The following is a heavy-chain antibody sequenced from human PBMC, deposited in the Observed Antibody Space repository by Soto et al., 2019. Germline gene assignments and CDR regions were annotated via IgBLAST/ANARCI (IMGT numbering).Heavy chain of an antibody. Sequence: EVQLVESGGGLVQPGGSLRLSCAASGFTVSSNYMSWVRQAPGEGLEWVSVIYSGGTTYYADSVKGRFTISRDNSKNTLYLQLTSLGAEETAVYYCARSGDSSDYRGWFGPWGQGTLVTVSS. J-gene: IGHJ5*02. D-gene: IGHD3-22*01. CDR3: ARSGDSSDYRGWFGP. CDR2: IYSGGTT. V-gene: IGHV3-66*01. CDR1: GFTVSSNY.